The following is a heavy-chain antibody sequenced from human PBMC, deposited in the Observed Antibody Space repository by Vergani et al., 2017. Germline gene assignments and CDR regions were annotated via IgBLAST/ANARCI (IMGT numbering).Heavy chain of an antibody. D-gene: IGHD6-6*01. V-gene: IGHV3-48*04. J-gene: IGHJ6*03. CDR3: ARDRGQLVNYDYYMYG. CDR1: GFTFSSYS. Sequence: EVKLMESGGGLVQPGGSLRLSCAASGFTFSSYSMNWVRQAPGKGLEWVSYISSSSSTIYYADSVKGRFTISRDNAKNSLYLQMNSLRAEDTAVYCCARDRGQLVNYDYYMYGWGEGRTVTAYS. CDR2: ISSSSSTI.